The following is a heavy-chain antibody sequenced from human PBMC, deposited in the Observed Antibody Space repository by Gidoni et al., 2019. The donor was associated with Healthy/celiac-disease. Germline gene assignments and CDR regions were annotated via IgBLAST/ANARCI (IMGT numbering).Heavy chain of an antibody. Sequence: EVQLLASGGGLVQPGGSLRISFAASGFTFRSYAMSWVRQTPGKGLEWVSAISGSGGSTYYADSVKGRFTISRDNSKNTLYLKMNSLRAEDTAVYYCAKDAKQAVAGTWDWGQGTLVTVSS. CDR2: ISGSGGST. CDR3: AKDAKQAVAGTWD. J-gene: IGHJ4*02. CDR1: GFTFRSYA. V-gene: IGHV3-23*01. D-gene: IGHD6-19*01.